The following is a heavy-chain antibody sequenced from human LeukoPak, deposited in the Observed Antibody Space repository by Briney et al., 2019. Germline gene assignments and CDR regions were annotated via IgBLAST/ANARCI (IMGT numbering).Heavy chain of an antibody. V-gene: IGHV1-18*01. D-gene: IGHD7-27*01. CDR1: GYTFTSYG. Sequence: ASVKVSCKASGYTFTSYGISWVRQAPGQGLEWMGWISAYNGNTNYAQKLQGRVTMTTDTSTSAAYMELRSLRSDDTAVNYCARASTGTGAFDIWGQGTMVTVSS. CDR3: ARASTGTGAFDI. J-gene: IGHJ3*02. CDR2: ISAYNGNT.